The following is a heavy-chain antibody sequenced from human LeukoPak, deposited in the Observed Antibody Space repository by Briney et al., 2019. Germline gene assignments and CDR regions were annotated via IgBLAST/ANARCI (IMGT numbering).Heavy chain of an antibody. Sequence: SETLSLTCTVSGGSISSFYWSWIRQAPGKGLEWIGYIYYSGNTNYNPSLKSRVTISVDTSKNQFSLKLSSMTAADTAVYYCAREDPQTTVPEGMDVWGQGTTVTVSS. D-gene: IGHD4-17*01. J-gene: IGHJ6*02. CDR3: AREDPQTTVPEGMDV. CDR2: IYYSGNT. CDR1: GGSISSFY. V-gene: IGHV4-59*01.